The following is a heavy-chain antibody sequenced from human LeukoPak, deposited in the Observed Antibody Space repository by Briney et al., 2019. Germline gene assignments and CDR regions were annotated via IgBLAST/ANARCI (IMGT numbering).Heavy chain of an antibody. CDR3: ARGIATGIDFFDP. CDR2: ISSSSSTI. D-gene: IGHD6-13*01. V-gene: IGHV3-48*04. Sequence: GGSLRLSCAASGFTFSSYSMNWVRQAPGKGLEWVSYISSSSSTIYYADSVKGRFTISRDNAKNSLYLQMNTLRAEDTAVYYCARGIATGIDFFDPWGQGTLVTVSS. CDR1: GFTFSSYS. J-gene: IGHJ5*02.